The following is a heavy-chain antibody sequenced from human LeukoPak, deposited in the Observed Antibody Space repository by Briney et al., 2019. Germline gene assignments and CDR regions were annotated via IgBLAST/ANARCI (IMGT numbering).Heavy chain of an antibody. CDR2: IIPILGIA. CDR3: ATPPYGDYQGMDV. V-gene: IGHV1-69*04. CDR1: GGTFSSYA. D-gene: IGHD4-17*01. Sequence: SVKVSCKASGGTFSSYAISWVRQAPGQGLEWMGRIIPILGIANYAQKFQGRVTITADKSTSTAYIELSSLRSEDTAVYYCATPPYGDYQGMDVWGQGTTVTVSS. J-gene: IGHJ6*02.